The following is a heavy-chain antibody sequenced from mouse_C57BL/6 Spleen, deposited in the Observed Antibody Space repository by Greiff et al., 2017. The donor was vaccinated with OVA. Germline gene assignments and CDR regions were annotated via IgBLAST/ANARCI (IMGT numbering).Heavy chain of an antibody. CDR3: TRSGTYYYFDY. Sequence: VQVVESGAELVRPGASVTLSCKASGYTFTDYEMHWVKQTPVHGLEWIGAIDPETGGTAYNQKFKGKAILTADKSSSTAYMELRSLTSEDSAVYYCTRSGTYYYFDYWGQGTTLTVSS. CDR1: GYTFTDYE. V-gene: IGHV1-15*01. D-gene: IGHD4-1*01. J-gene: IGHJ2*01. CDR2: IDPETGGT.